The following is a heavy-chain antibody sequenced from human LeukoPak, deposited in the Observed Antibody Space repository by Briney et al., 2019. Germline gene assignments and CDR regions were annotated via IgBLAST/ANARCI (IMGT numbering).Heavy chain of an antibody. J-gene: IGHJ4*02. CDR1: GGSISSYY. CDR3: ARVDGFWYYFDY. V-gene: IGHV4-59*01. CDR2: IYYSGST. Sequence: SETLSLTCTVSGGSISSYYWSLIRQPPGKGLGWIGYIYYSGSTNYNPSLKSRVTISVDTSNNKFSPKLSSVTAADTAVYYCARVDGFWYYFDYWGQGTLVTVSS. D-gene: IGHD3-3*01.